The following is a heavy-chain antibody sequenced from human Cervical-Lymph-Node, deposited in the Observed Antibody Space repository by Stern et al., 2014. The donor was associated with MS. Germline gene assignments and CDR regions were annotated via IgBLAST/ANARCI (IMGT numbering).Heavy chain of an antibody. D-gene: IGHD3-10*01. Sequence: VQLEESGAEVKKPGASVKVSCRASGFPFTSYYIHWMRQAPGQGLERMGVTNPGDGSTTYAPKFQGRVTVTRDTSTNTVYMELQSLRSDDTAVYFCARDYYGSGSPPRFWGQGTLVTVSS. CDR2: TNPGDGST. J-gene: IGHJ4*02. CDR1: GFPFTSYY. V-gene: IGHV1-46*01. CDR3: ARDYYGSGSPPRF.